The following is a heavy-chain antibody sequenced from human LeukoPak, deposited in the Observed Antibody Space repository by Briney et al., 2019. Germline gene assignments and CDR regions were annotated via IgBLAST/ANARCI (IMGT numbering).Heavy chain of an antibody. V-gene: IGHV3-9*01. CDR3: AKAERHYDSSGYYSSYWYFDL. J-gene: IGHJ2*01. CDR1: GFTFDDYA. Sequence: GRSLRLSCAASGFTFDDYAMHRVRQAPGKGLEWVSGISWNSGSIGYADSVKGRFTISRDNAKNSLYLQMNSLRAEDTALYYCAKAERHYDSSGYYSSYWYFDLWGRGTLVTVSS. CDR2: ISWNSGSI. D-gene: IGHD3-22*01.